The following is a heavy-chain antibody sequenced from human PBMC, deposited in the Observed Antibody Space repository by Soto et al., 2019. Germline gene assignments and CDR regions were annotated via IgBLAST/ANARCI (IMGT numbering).Heavy chain of an antibody. J-gene: IGHJ6*02. Sequence: QVRLVQSGAEVKKPGSSVKVSCKASGGTFSSDAISWVRQAPGQGLEWMGGIIPIFGTANYAQKFQGRVTITADESTSTAYMELSSLRSEDTAVYYCARGITGTVSYYYGMDVWGQGTTVTVSS. CDR1: GGTFSSDA. D-gene: IGHD1-20*01. V-gene: IGHV1-69*12. CDR3: ARGITGTVSYYYGMDV. CDR2: IIPIFGTA.